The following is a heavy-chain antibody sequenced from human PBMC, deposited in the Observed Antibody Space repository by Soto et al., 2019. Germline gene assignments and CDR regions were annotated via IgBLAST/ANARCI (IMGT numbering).Heavy chain of an antibody. CDR3: ARHGFGSLHGLVDV. CDR1: GGSITNYY. Sequence: QVQLQESGPGLVKPSETLSLTCTVSGGSITNYYCSWFRQPPGKGLEWIGYIQYNGYSAYNLSLKRRVTIARDTSKTEYSLMLEYVTATDTAVYYCARHGFGSLHGLVDVWGQGTTVIVSS. V-gene: IGHV4-59*08. D-gene: IGHD3-10*01. CDR2: IQYNGYS. J-gene: IGHJ6*02.